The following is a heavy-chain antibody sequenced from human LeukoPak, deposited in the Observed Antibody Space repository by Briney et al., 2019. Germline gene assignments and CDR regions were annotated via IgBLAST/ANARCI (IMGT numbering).Heavy chain of an antibody. CDR2: ISYDGTNT. CDR1: GFTFSSYG. Sequence: GGSLRLSCAASGFTFSSYGMHWVRQAPGKGLEWVAVISYDGTNTYSADSVKGRFTISRDNSKNTLYLQMNSLRAEDTAVYYCARVGDSKDYFDYWGQGTLVTVSS. V-gene: IGHV3-30*03. J-gene: IGHJ4*02. D-gene: IGHD3-22*01. CDR3: ARVGDSKDYFDY.